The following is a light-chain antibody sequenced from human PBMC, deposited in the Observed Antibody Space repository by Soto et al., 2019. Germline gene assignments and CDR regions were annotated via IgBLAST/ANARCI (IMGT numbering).Light chain of an antibody. J-gene: IGLJ1*01. Sequence: QSVLAQPASVSGPLGQSIVISCTGSSSDIGSYDLVSWYQQYPGKAPKVVIFEGTKRPSGVSNRFSGSKSGNTASLTISRLQTEDEADYYCCSYAGSRTYVFGAGTKVTV. CDR2: EGT. CDR1: SSDIGSYDL. CDR3: CSYAGSRTYV. V-gene: IGLV2-23*01.